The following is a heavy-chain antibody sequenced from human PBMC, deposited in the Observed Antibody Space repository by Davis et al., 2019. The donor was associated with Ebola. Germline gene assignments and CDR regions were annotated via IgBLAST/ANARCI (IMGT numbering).Heavy chain of an antibody. CDR1: GFTFSVYG. D-gene: IGHD3-10*01. CDR2: ISYDGNQK. V-gene: IGHV3-30*18. CDR3: AKAGGSGFSYSGMDV. J-gene: IGHJ6*02. Sequence: GESLKISCAASGFTFSVYGMHWVRQAPGKGLEWVAVISYDGNQKYSADAVKDRFTISRDSSKNTLFLEMNTLRAEDTAVYYCAKAGGSGFSYSGMDVWGQGTTVTVSS.